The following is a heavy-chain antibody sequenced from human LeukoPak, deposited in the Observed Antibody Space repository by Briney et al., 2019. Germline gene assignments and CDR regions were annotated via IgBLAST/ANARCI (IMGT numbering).Heavy chain of an antibody. CDR1: GFTFSSYS. J-gene: IGHJ3*02. CDR3: AGKIVDTAMVHDAFDI. D-gene: IGHD5-18*01. Sequence: GGSLRLSCAASGFTFSSYSMNWVRQAPGKGLEWVSSISSSSSYIYYADSVKGRFTISRDNAKNSLYLQMNSLRAEDTAVYYCAGKIVDTAMVHDAFDIWGQGTMVTVSS. V-gene: IGHV3-21*01. CDR2: ISSSSSYI.